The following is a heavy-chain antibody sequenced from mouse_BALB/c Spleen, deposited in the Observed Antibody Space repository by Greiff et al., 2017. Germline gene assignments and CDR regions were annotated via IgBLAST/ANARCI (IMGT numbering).Heavy chain of an antibody. J-gene: IGHJ3*01. D-gene: IGHD2-2*01. CDR1: GYAFSSYW. V-gene: IGHV1-80*01. CDR2: IYSGDGDT. CDR3: ALIYYGCAWFAY. Sequence: QVQLQQSGAELVRPGSSVKISCKASGYAFSSYWMNWVQQRPGQGLEWIGQIYSGDGDTNYNGKFKGKATLTADNSSSTDYMQLSILTSEDSAVYFCALIYYGCAWFAYWGQGTLVTVSA.